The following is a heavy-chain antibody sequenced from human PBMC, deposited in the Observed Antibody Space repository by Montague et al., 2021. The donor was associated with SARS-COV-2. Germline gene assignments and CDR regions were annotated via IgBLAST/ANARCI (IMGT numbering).Heavy chain of an antibody. CDR3: ARGLITGNDFDY. CDR1: GGSFSGYY. J-gene: IGHJ4*02. V-gene: IGHV4-34*01. Sequence: SETLSLTCAVYGGSFSGYYWGWIRQPPGKGLEWIGEINHSGSTNYNPSLKSRVTISVDTSKNQFSLKLSSVTAADTAVYYCARGLITGNDFDYWGQGTLVTVSS. D-gene: IGHD1-20*01. CDR2: INHSGST.